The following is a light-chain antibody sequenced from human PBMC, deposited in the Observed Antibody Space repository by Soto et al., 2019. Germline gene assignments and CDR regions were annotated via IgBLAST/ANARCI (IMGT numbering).Light chain of an antibody. CDR1: QSVSSSY. V-gene: IGKV3-20*01. Sequence: ENVLTQSPGTLSLSPGERATLSCRASQSVSSSYLAWYQQKPGQAPRLLIYGTSSRATAIPDRFSGSGSGTDFTLTISRLEPEDFAVYYCQQYGSSSWTFGQATKVEIK. CDR3: QQYGSSSWT. J-gene: IGKJ1*01. CDR2: GTS.